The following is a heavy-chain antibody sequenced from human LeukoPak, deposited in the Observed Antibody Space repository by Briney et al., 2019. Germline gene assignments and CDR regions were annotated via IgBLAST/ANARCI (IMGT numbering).Heavy chain of an antibody. CDR3: ARGVQYSGYDHNWFDS. CDR1: GFTFSSYW. CDR2: IHTDGSNT. V-gene: IGHV3-74*01. D-gene: IGHD5-12*01. Sequence: LPGGSLRLSCAASGFTFSSYWMHWVRQAPGKGLVWVSRIHTDGSNTGYADSVKGRFTISRDNAKNTVYLQMNSLRAEDTAVYFCARGVQYSGYDHNWFDSWGQGTLVTVSS. J-gene: IGHJ5*01.